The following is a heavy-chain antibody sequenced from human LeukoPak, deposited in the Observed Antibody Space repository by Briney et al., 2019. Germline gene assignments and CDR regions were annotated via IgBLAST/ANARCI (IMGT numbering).Heavy chain of an antibody. CDR1: GFTFSSYG. CDR3: AKSPAIVGATIDY. D-gene: IGHD1-26*01. CDR2: ISGSGGST. V-gene: IGHV3-23*01. Sequence: GGSLRLSCAASGFTFSSYGMSWVRQAPGKGLEWVSAISGSGGSTYYADSVKGRFTISRDNSKNTLYLQMNSLRAEDTAVYYCAKSPAIVGATIDYWGQGTLVTVSS. J-gene: IGHJ4*02.